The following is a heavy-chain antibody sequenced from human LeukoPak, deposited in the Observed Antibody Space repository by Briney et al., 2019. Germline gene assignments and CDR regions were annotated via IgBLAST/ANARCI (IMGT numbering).Heavy chain of an antibody. J-gene: IGHJ3*02. CDR1: GGSISSYC. D-gene: IGHD6-19*01. CDR2: IYYSGST. Sequence: SETLSLTCTVAGGSISSYCWSWIRQPPGKGLEWIGYIYYSGSTNYNPSLKSRVTISVDTSKNQFSLKLSSVTAADTAVYYCARVNPSGWAVGDAFDIWGQGTMVTVSS. V-gene: IGHV4-59*01. CDR3: ARVNPSGWAVGDAFDI.